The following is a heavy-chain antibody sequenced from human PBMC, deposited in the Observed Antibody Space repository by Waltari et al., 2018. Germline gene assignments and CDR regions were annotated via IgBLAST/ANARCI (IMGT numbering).Heavy chain of an antibody. CDR2: FDPEDGET. D-gene: IGHD2-15*01. CDR3: AAEWSHPPYMDV. Sequence: SVKVSCKVSGYTLTELSMHWVRQAPGKGLEWMGGFDPEDGETIYAQKFQGRVTMTEDTSTDTAYMELSSLRSEDTAVYYCAAEWSHPPYMDVWGQGTTVTVSS. V-gene: IGHV1-24*01. J-gene: IGHJ6*03. CDR1: GYTLTELS.